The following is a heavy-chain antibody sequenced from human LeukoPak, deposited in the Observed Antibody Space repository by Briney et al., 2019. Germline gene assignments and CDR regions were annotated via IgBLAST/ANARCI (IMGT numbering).Heavy chain of an antibody. J-gene: IGHJ5*02. V-gene: IGHV4-61*02. CDR1: GGSISSGRYY. D-gene: IGHD3-3*01. Sequence: PSQTLSLTCTVSGGSISSGRYYWSWIRHPAGKGLEWIVRIYTSESTNYTPSLKTRVTISVDTHTNQFSLKLSSVTAADTAVYYCARLYYDFWSPQEWFDPWGQGTLVTVSS. CDR2: IYTSEST. CDR3: ARLYYDFWSPQEWFDP.